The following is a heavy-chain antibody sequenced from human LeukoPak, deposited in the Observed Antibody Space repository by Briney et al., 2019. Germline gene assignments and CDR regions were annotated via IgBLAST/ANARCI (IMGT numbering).Heavy chain of an antibody. Sequence: GGSLRLSCVASGLTVNSNYMSWVRQAPGKGLEWVSIIYSDGATYYSDSVKGRFTISRDISKKTLHLQMDSLRTEDTALYYCAGAIPRMITWGQRTLVVVS. D-gene: IGHD2-15*01. CDR1: GLTVNSNY. CDR3: AGAIPRMIT. CDR2: IYSDGAT. V-gene: IGHV3-53*01. J-gene: IGHJ5*02.